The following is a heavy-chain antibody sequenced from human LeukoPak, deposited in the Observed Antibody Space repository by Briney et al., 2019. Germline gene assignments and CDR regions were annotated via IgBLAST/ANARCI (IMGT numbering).Heavy chain of an antibody. D-gene: IGHD3-10*01. CDR2: INQDGSEK. CDR3: ARDLRSSLIS. V-gene: IGHV3-7*01. Sequence: PGGSLRLSLEAFGLTFCPLWMTWAGQVAGKGRGGVANINQDGSEKNYGDSVKGRFTISRDNAENSLYLQMNSLRAEDTAVYYCARDLRSSLISWGQGILVTVSS. CDR1: GLTFCPLW. J-gene: IGHJ4*02.